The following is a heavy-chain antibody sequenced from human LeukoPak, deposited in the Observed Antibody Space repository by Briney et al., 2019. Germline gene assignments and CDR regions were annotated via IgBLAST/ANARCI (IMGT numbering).Heavy chain of an antibody. CDR3: ARDGEVATISGEIHYYYYGMDV. Sequence: ASVKVSCKASGGTFSSYAISWVRQAPGQGLEWMGGIIPIFGTANYAQKFQGRVTITADESTSTAYMELSSLRSEDTAVYYCARDGEVATISGEIHYYYYGMDVWGQGTTVTVSS. D-gene: IGHD5-24*01. V-gene: IGHV1-69*01. J-gene: IGHJ6*02. CDR1: GGTFSSYA. CDR2: IIPIFGTA.